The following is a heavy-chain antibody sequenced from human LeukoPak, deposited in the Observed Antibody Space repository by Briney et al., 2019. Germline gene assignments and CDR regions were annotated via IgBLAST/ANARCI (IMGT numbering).Heavy chain of an antibody. D-gene: IGHD3-22*01. CDR1: GYTSTSYD. CDR3: ASPGGGYYESSLMDV. V-gene: IGHV1-8*01. CDR2: MNPNSGNT. Sequence: ASVKVSCKASGYTSTSYDINWVRQATGQGLEWMGWMNPNSGNTGYAQKFQGRVTMTRNTSISTAYMELSSLRSEDTAVYYCASPGGGYYESSLMDVWGQGTTVTVSS. J-gene: IGHJ6*02.